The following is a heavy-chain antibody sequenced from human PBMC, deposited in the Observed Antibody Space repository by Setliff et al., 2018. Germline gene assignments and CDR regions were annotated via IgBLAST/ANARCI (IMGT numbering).Heavy chain of an antibody. CDR1: GGSISSHY. CDR3: ARGKVLYDYVWGSYRYEDYYYGMDV. Sequence: SETLSLTCTVSGGSISSHYWSWIRQPPGKGLEWIGYIHYSGSINYNPSLKSRVTISVDTSKNQFSLKMTSMTAADTAVYYCARGKVLYDYVWGSYRYEDYYYGMDVWGQGTTVTVSS. CDR2: IHYSGSI. V-gene: IGHV4-59*11. D-gene: IGHD3-16*02. J-gene: IGHJ6*02.